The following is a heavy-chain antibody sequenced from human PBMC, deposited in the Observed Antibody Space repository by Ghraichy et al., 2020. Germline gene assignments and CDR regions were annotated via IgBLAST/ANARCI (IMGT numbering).Heavy chain of an antibody. V-gene: IGHV3-30*18. J-gene: IGHJ5*02. CDR3: AKDKSSYGNDNWFDP. CDR1: GFTFSSYG. D-gene: IGHD4-17*01. Sequence: GGSLRLSCAASGFTFSSYGMNWVRQAPGKGLEWVAVISYDGSNKYYADSVKGRFTISRDNSKNTLYLQMNSLRAEDTAVYYCAKDKSSYGNDNWFDPWGQGTLVTVSS. CDR2: ISYDGSNK.